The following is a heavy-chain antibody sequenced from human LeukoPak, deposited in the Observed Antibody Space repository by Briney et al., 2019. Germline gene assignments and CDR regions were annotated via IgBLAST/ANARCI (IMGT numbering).Heavy chain of an antibody. J-gene: IGHJ4*02. V-gene: IGHV4-28*01. D-gene: IGHD3/OR15-3a*01. Sequence: SDTLSLTCAVSGSSISSSNWWGWIRQPPGKGLEWIGYIYYSGSTYYNPSLKSRVTMSVDTSKNQFSLKLSSVTAVDMAVYYCTRNPGLGLAENDYWGQGTLVTVSS. CDR2: IYYSGST. CDR3: TRNPGLGLAENDY. CDR1: GSSISSSNW.